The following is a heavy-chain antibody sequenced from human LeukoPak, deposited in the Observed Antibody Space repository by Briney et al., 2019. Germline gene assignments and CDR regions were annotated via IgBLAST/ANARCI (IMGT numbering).Heavy chain of an antibody. CDR2: IYHSGST. J-gene: IGHJ4*02. Sequence: SETLSLTCTVSGYSISSGYYWGWIRQPPGKGLEWIGSIYHSGSTYYNPSLKSRVTISVDTSKNQFSLKVSSVTAADTAVYYCARDGNYVWGSLYYFDYWGQGTLVTVSS. CDR1: GYSISSGYY. V-gene: IGHV4-38-2*02. CDR3: ARDGNYVWGSLYYFDY. D-gene: IGHD3-16*01.